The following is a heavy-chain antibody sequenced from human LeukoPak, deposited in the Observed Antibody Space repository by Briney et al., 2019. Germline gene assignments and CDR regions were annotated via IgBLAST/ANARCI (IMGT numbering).Heavy chain of an antibody. V-gene: IGHV3-48*01. Sequence: GGSLRLSCAVSGFTFSSYTMNWVRQAPGKGLEWVSYISDAGSTYADSVGGRFTISRDNAKNSLYLQMNSLRAEDTAAYYCARFDTPMAFDYWGQGTLVTVPS. D-gene: IGHD5-18*01. J-gene: IGHJ4*02. CDR2: ISDAGST. CDR3: ARFDTPMAFDY. CDR1: GFTFSSYT.